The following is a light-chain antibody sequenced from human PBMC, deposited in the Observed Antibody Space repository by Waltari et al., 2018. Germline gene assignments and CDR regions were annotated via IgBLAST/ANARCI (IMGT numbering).Light chain of an antibody. CDR1: QNINSW. CDR3: QQANSFPLT. J-gene: IGKJ4*01. CDR2: TAS. Sequence: DIQMTQSPSSVSASVGDRVTITCRASQNINSWLAWYQQKPGKAPKLLIYTASSLLSGVPSRFSCSGSGTEFTLTISSLQPEDFATYFCQQANSFPLTFGGGTKVELK. V-gene: IGKV1-12*01.